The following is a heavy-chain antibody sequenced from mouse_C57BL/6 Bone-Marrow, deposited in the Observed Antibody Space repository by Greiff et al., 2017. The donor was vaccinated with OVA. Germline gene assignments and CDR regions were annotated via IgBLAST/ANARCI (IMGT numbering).Heavy chain of an antibody. V-gene: IGHV5-6*01. Sequence: EVQLVESGGDLVKPGGSLKLSCAASGFTFSSYGMSWVRQTPDKRLEWVATISSGGSYTYYPDSVKGRFTIYRDNAKNTLYLQMSSLKSEDTAMYYCARVSRILGYFDYWGQGTTLTVSS. J-gene: IGHJ2*01. CDR1: GFTFSSYG. CDR3: ARVSRILGYFDY. CDR2: ISSGGSYT.